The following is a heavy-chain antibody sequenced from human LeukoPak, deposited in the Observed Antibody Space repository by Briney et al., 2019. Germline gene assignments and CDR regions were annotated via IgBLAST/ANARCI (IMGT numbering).Heavy chain of an antibody. Sequence: ASVKVSCKASGYIFTSYGISWVRQAPGQGLEWMGWISGYNNNTNYVQKLQGRVTMTTDTSTSTAYMELRSLRSDDTAVYYCARDRGEELLGLFDYWGQGTLVTVSS. V-gene: IGHV1-18*01. J-gene: IGHJ4*02. CDR1: GYIFTSYG. CDR2: ISGYNNNT. CDR3: ARDRGEELLGLFDY. D-gene: IGHD1-26*01.